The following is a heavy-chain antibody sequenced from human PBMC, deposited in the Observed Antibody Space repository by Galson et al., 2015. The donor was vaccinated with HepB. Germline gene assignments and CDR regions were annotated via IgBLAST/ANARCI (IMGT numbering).Heavy chain of an antibody. CDR1: GFTFSGYA. D-gene: IGHD2/OR15-2a*01. CDR3: AIHSTTDMTAGVY. V-gene: IGHV3-9*01. Sequence: SLRLSCAASGFTFSGYAMHWVRQAPGKGLEWVSGISGSSGSTDYADSVKGRFTISRDNAKNSLYLQMNSLRAEDTAVYYCAIHSTTDMTAGVYWGQGTLVTVSS. CDR2: ISGSSGST. J-gene: IGHJ4*02.